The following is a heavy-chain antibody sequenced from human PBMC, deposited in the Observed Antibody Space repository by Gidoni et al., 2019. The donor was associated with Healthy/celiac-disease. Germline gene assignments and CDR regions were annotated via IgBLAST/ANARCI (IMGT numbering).Heavy chain of an antibody. CDR3: ARRIHGDYSHWFDP. V-gene: IGHV5-51*03. CDR2: IYPGDSDT. D-gene: IGHD4-17*01. CDR1: GYSFTSYW. Sequence: EVQLVQSGAEVKKPVESLTLSRQGSGYSFTSYWSVWVRQMPGKGLEWMGIIYPGDSDTRYSPSFQGQVTISADKSSSTAYLQWSSLKASDTAMYYCARRIHGDYSHWFDPWGQGTLVTVSS. J-gene: IGHJ5*02.